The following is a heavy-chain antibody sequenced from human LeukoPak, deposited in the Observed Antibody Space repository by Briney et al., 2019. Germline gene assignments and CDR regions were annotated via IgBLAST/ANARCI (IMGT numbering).Heavy chain of an antibody. CDR3: SGRYGPGPV. D-gene: IGHD3-10*01. Sequence: GSVKDSCQSSGYTFSAHHIHWVRQAPGGGLEWMGWIVPDGRDTKYAEKFQGRMTLTVDKSITTAYMELHSVRSDDTAVYYCSGRYGPGPVWGQGTLITASS. V-gene: IGHV1-2*02. CDR1: GYTFSAHH. CDR2: IVPDGRDT. J-gene: IGHJ4*02.